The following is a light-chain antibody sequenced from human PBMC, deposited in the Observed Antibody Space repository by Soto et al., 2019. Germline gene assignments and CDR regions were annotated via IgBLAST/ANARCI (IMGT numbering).Light chain of an antibody. V-gene: IGKV3-20*01. Sequence: EIVLTQSPGTLSLSPGERATLSCRASQSVRSSYLAWYQQKPGQAPRLLIHGASSRATGIPDRFSGSESGTDFTLTISRLDPEDIAVYYCQQYDRTPWTFGQGTKVEIK. J-gene: IGKJ1*01. CDR2: GAS. CDR3: QQYDRTPWT. CDR1: QSVRSSY.